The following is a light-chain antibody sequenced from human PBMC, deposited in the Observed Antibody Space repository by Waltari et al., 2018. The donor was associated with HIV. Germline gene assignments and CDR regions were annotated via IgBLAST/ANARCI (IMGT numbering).Light chain of an antibody. CDR1: SGHINYA. J-gene: IGLJ2*01. CDR2: VNSDGSH. Sequence: QLVLTQSPSASASLRASVKLTCTLSSGHINYAIAWHQHRPENGPRFLMRVNSDGSHIKGDGIPDRFSASISGAVRSLIISILQSEVEADYYFQTWTTCIVLFGGGTKLTVL. CDR3: QTWTTCIVL. V-gene: IGLV4-69*01.